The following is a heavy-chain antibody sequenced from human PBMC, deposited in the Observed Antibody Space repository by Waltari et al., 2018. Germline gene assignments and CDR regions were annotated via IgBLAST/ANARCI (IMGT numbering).Heavy chain of an antibody. CDR1: GFTFSKFG. CDR3: AKYRPYYFDF. J-gene: IGHJ4*02. V-gene: IGHV3-23*01. CDR2: IKTADDA. Sequence: ESLRLSCAASGFTFSKFGMSWVRQAPGKGLEWVSTIKTADDAYYADSVKGRFTISRDIFRNTLYLQMNSLRAEDTAVYYCAKYRPYYFDFWGQGALVTVSS. D-gene: IGHD2-21*01.